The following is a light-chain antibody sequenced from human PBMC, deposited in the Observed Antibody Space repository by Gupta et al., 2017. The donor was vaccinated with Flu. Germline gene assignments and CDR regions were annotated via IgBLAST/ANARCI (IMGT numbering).Light chain of an antibody. J-gene: IGLJ3*02. Sequence: QSVVTQPHSVSGPPAQGVTISSSGSSSNIGTFDVFWYVQVAGDAPQLLLNNNNERPAGVPDRGSCFTSGTTASPLIXGXRSEEEXDYYCVSWDDRLNGRVFGGGTKLTVL. V-gene: IGLV1-47*02. CDR1: SSNIGTFD. CDR3: VSWDDRLNGRV. CDR2: NNN.